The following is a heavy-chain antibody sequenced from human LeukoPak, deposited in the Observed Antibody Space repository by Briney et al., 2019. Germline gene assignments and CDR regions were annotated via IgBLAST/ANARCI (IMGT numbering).Heavy chain of an antibody. Sequence: GRSLRLSCAASGFTFSSYGMHWVRQAPGKGREWVAVIWYDGSNKYYADPVKGRFTISRDNSKNTLHLKMNSLRAEDTAVYYCARVLGSRTSFYYYYGMDVWGQGTTVTVSS. D-gene: IGHD6-13*01. CDR2: IWYDGSNK. CDR1: GFTFSSYG. V-gene: IGHV3-33*01. J-gene: IGHJ6*02. CDR3: ARVLGSRTSFYYYYGMDV.